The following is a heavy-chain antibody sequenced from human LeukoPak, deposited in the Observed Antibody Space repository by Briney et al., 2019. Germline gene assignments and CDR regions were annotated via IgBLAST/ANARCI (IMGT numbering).Heavy chain of an antibody. CDR2: ITGSSSFI. D-gene: IGHD2-15*01. Sequence: GGSLRPSCAASGFTFSTYSMNWVRQAPGKGLEWVSSITGSSSFIYYADSVKGRFTISRDNVRNSLHLQMNSLRAEDTAVYYCAKATLGSCGGVRCYPFDYWGQGTLVTVSS. J-gene: IGHJ4*02. CDR3: AKATLGSCGGVRCYPFDY. CDR1: GFTFSTYS. V-gene: IGHV3-21*01.